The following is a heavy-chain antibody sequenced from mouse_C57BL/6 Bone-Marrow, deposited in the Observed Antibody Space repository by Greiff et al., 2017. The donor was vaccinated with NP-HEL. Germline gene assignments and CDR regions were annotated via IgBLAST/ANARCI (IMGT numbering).Heavy chain of an antibody. V-gene: IGHV1-85*01. CDR1: GYTFTSYD. CDR2: IYPRDGST. Sequence: QVQLQQSGPELVKPGASVKLSCKASGYTFTSYDINWVKQRPGQGLEWIGWIYPRDGSTKYNEKFKGKATLTVDTSSSTAYMELHSLTSEDSAVYFCAHYYGSSYGAYWGQGTLVTVSA. CDR3: AHYYGSSYGAY. D-gene: IGHD1-1*01. J-gene: IGHJ3*01.